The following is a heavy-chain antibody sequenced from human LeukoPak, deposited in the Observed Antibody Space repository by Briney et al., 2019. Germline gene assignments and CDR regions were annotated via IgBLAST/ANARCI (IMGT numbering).Heavy chain of an antibody. CDR3: AKGSGMIVAGYFDY. Sequence: GGSLRLSCAASGFTFSSYAMSWVRQAPGKGLEWVSAISGSGGSTYYADSVKGRFTISRDNSKNTLYLQMNSLRAEDTTVYYCAKGSGMIVAGYFDYWGQGTLVTVSS. J-gene: IGHJ4*02. CDR2: ISGSGGST. CDR1: GFTFSSYA. D-gene: IGHD3-22*01. V-gene: IGHV3-23*01.